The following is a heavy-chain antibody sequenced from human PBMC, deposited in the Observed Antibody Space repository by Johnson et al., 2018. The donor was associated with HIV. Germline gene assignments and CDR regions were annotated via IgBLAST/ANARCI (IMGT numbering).Heavy chain of an antibody. V-gene: IGHV3-15*01. Sequence: VQLVESGGGLVKPGGSLRLSCAASGFTFSNAWMSWVRQAPGKGLEWVGRIKGKTDGGTPDYAAPVKGGYTIPRDDSKTTLYLQMNSLKTEDTAGYYWARELQQLPWADAFDIWGQGTMVAVSS. D-gene: IGHD6-13*01. J-gene: IGHJ3*02. CDR1: GFTFSNAW. CDR2: IKGKTDGGTP. CDR3: ARELQQLPWADAFDI.